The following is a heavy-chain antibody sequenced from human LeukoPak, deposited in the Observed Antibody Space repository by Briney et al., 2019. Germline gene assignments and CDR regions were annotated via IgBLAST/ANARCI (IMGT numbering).Heavy chain of an antibody. CDR3: ANLPNYYDSSGYFLYAFDI. CDR2: ISFDGTDA. CDR1: GFTFSSYA. J-gene: IGHJ3*02. V-gene: IGHV3-30*04. D-gene: IGHD3-22*01. Sequence: SGGSLRLSCAASGFTFSSYAIHWVRQAPGKGLGWGAVISFDGTDAFYADSVKGRFTFSRDNSKNTLYLQMNSLRVEDTAVYYCANLPNYYDSSGYFLYAFDIWGQGTMVTVSS.